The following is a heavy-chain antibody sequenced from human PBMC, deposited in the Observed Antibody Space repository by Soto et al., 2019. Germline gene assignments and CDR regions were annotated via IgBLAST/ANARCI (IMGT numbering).Heavy chain of an antibody. CDR3: ARHAWLEN. CDR1: GFSVSGDT. CDR2: IYSGGNT. D-gene: IGHD3-9*01. Sequence: EVQLVETGGGLIYPGGSLRLSCAASGFSVSGDTMNWVRQAPGKGLEWISAIYSGGNTNDAGSVKGRLTISRDTSKNTLYLQMNSLRVEDTAVYYCARHAWLENWGQGTLVTVSS. J-gene: IGHJ4*02. V-gene: IGHV3-53*02.